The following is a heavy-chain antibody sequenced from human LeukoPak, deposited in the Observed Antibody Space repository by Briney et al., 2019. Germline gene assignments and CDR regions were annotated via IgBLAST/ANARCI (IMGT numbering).Heavy chain of an antibody. Sequence: GASVKVFCKASGYTFIDYYFNWVRQAPGQGPEWMGRINVKSGATDYAQKFQGRVTVTRDTSISTAYMELSSLRSDDTAVYYCARVGRESSTGWLDYWGQGTLVTVPS. J-gene: IGHJ4*02. CDR3: ARVGRESSTGWLDY. D-gene: IGHD6-19*01. V-gene: IGHV1-2*06. CDR2: INVKSGAT. CDR1: GYTFIDYY.